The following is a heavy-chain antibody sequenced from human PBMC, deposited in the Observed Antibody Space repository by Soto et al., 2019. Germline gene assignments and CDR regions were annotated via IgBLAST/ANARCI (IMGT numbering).Heavy chain of an antibody. CDR3: ARDYGVNTALDYWYFDL. D-gene: IGHD5-18*01. CDR1: GGSIGNYY. CDR2: IYTSGRT. V-gene: IGHV4-4*07. J-gene: IGHJ2*01. Sequence: QVQLQESGPGLVKPSESLSLTCTVSGGSIGNYYWAWIRQTAGKGLEWIGRIYTSGRTHYNPSLPGRVTMSIDTSKNQFSLRLTSVTAADTAMYYCARDYGVNTALDYWYFDLWGRGTLVTVSS.